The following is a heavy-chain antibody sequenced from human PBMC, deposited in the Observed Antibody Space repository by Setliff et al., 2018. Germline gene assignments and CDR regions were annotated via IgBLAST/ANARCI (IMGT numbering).Heavy chain of an antibody. CDR2: INHSGST. Sequence: SETLSLPCAVYGGSFSGYYWSWFRQPPGKGLEWIGEINHSGSTNYNPSLKSRVTIAVDTSKNQFSLKLSSVTAADTAVYYCARGGLNEGWGSYRFEGYYYYGMDVWGQGTTVTVSS. CDR3: ARGGLNEGWGSYRFEGYYYYGMDV. D-gene: IGHD3-16*02. V-gene: IGHV4-34*01. CDR1: GGSFSGYY. J-gene: IGHJ6*02.